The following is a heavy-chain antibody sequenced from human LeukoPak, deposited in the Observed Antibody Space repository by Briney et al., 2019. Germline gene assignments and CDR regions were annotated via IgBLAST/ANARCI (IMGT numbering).Heavy chain of an antibody. CDR3: AREWGLESSGYYYAY. Sequence: SVKVSCKASGGTFSRFTISWVRQAPGQGFEWMGGITPTFGTANFAQKFQGRVSITADESTSTAFMELSSLRSEDTAVYYCAREWGLESSGYYYAYWGQGTLVTVSS. CDR1: GGTFSRFT. J-gene: IGHJ4*02. D-gene: IGHD3-22*01. V-gene: IGHV1-69*13. CDR2: ITPTFGTA.